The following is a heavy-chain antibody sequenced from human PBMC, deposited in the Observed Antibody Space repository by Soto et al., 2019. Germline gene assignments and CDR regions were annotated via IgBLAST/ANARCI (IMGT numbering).Heavy chain of an antibody. D-gene: IGHD5-12*01. Sequence: QITLKESGPTLVRPPQTLTLTCTFSGFSLTSGVGVGWIRQPPGKALEWLALIYWDDDKRYSPSLKNRLPITQDTPKNQVVLTMPKVGPVETGTYFCAYIGPEIVTVGGHGGFDYWGQGTLVTVSS. J-gene: IGHJ4*02. V-gene: IGHV2-5*02. CDR2: IYWDDDK. CDR1: GFSLTSGVG. CDR3: AYIGPEIVTVGGHGGFDY.